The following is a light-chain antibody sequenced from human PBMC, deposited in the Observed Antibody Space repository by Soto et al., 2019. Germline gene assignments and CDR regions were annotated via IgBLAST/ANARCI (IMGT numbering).Light chain of an antibody. CDR2: GAS. J-gene: IGKJ2*01. CDR3: QLYGSSPPYI. Sequence: ETLLTQSPITLSLSLVERSTVSRRASQSISGNYLACYQQTPGQAPRLLIYGASSRATGAPDRCSGSGSGTDFTLTISRLEPEDFAVYYCQLYGSSPPYIFGPGTKVDIK. CDR1: QSISGNY. V-gene: IGKV3-20*01.